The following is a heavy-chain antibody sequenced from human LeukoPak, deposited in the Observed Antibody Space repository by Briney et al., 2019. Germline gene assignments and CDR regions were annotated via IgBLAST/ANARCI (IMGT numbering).Heavy chain of an antibody. D-gene: IGHD6-19*01. Sequence: SETLSLTCTVSGGSISSSSYYWGWIRQPPGKGLEWIGSIYYSGSTYYNPSLKSRVTISVDTSKNQFSLKLSSVTAADTAVYYCATSKAKIAVVVHWGQGTLVTVSS. CDR2: IYYSGST. V-gene: IGHV4-39*01. CDR1: GGSISSSSYY. CDR3: ATSKAKIAVVVH. J-gene: IGHJ4*02.